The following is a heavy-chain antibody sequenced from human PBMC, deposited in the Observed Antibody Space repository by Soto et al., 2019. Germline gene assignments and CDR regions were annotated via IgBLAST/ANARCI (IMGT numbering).Heavy chain of an antibody. CDR3: ARELGEGIAAAGDAFDI. CDR2: INHSGST. Sequence: SETLSLTCAVYGGSFSGYYWSWIRQPPGKGLEWIGEINHSGSTNYNPSLKSLVTISVDTSKNQFSLKLSSVTAADTAVYYCARELGEGIAAAGDAFDIWGQGTMVTVSS. CDR1: GGSFSGYY. V-gene: IGHV4-34*01. D-gene: IGHD6-13*01. J-gene: IGHJ3*02.